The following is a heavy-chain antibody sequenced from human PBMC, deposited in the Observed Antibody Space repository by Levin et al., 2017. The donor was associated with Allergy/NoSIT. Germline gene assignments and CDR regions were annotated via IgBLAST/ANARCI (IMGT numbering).Heavy chain of an antibody. CDR3: AAGAGGATIVFDY. Sequence: SVKVSCKASGFTFTSSAVQWVRQARGQRLEWIGWIVVGSGNTNYAQKFQERVTITRDMSTSTAYMELSSLRSEDTAVYYCAAGAGGATIVFDYWGQGTLVTVSS. CDR1: GFTFTSSA. D-gene: IGHD5-12*01. J-gene: IGHJ4*02. V-gene: IGHV1-58*01. CDR2: IVVGSGNT.